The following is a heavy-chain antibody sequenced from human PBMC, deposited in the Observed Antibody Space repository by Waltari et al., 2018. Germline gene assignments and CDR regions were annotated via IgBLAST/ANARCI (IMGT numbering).Heavy chain of an antibody. CDR2: ISGSGGNT. CDR3: VHSAWAAGGT. CDR1: GFTFSSYA. D-gene: IGHD6-13*01. V-gene: IGHV3-23*04. Sequence: EVQLVESGGDLVQPGGSLRLSCAASGFTFSSYAMSWVRQAPGKGLEWVSAISGSGGNTYYADSVKGRFTISRDNSKNTLSLQMNNLRAEDTAIYYCVHSAWAAGGTWGQGTLVTVSS. J-gene: IGHJ4*02.